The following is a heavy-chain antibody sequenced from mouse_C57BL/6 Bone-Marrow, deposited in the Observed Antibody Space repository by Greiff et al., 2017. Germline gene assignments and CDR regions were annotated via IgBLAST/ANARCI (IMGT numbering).Heavy chain of an antibody. D-gene: IGHD2-4*01. J-gene: IGHJ4*01. CDR3: AEGNYDYDGYYAMDD. CDR1: GYSFPAYN. CDR2: INPNYCTT. V-gene: IGHV1-39*01. Sequence: EVQGVESGPELVKPGASVKISCKASGYSFPAYNMTWVQQSNGKSLAWIGVINPNYCTTSYNQKFKVKATLTVDQSSSTADMQLNSLTSEDSAVYYCAEGNYDYDGYYAMDDWGQGTSVTVAS.